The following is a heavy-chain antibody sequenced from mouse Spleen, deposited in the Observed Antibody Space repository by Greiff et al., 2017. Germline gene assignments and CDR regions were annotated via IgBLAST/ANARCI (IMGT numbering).Heavy chain of an antibody. J-gene: IGHJ2*01. V-gene: IGHV1-26*01. CDR3: ARLNYGNSFDY. CDR1: GYTFTDYY. D-gene: IGHD2-1*01. CDR2: INPNNGGT. Sequence: EVQLQQSGPELVKPGASVKISCKASGYTFTDYYMNWVKQSHGKSLEWIGDINPNNGGTSYNQKFKGKATLTVDKSSSTAYMELRSLTSEDSAVYYCARLNYGNSFDYWGQGTTLTVSS.